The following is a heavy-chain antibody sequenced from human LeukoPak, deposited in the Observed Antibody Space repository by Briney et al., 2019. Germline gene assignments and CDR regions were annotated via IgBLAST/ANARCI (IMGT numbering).Heavy chain of an antibody. CDR1: GFTFSSYS. J-gene: IGHJ4*02. Sequence: PGGSLRLSCAASGFTFSSYSMNWVRQAPGKGLEWVSYISSSSSYIYYADSVKGRFTISRDNAKNSLYLQMNSLRAEDTAVYYCASPYSSRWYELCYWGQGTLVTVSS. CDR3: ASPYSSRWYELCY. CDR2: ISSSSSYI. V-gene: IGHV3-21*05. D-gene: IGHD6-13*01.